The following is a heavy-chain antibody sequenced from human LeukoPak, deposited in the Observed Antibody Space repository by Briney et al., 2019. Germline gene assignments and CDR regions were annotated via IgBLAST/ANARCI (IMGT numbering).Heavy chain of an antibody. CDR2: INHSGST. V-gene: IGHV4-34*01. CDR3: ATRSAGLVANFDY. Sequence: PSETLSLTCAVYGGSFSGYYWSWIRQPPGKGLEWIGEINHSGSTNYNPSLKSRVTISVDTSKNQFSLKLSSVTAADTAVYYCATRSAGLVANFDYWGQGTLVTVSS. J-gene: IGHJ4*02. CDR1: GGSFSGYY. D-gene: IGHD2-15*01.